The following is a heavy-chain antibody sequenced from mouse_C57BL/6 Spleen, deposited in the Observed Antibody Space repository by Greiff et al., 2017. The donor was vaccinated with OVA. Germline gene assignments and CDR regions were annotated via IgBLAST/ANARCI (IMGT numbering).Heavy chain of an antibody. CDR2: IYPGNSDT. J-gene: IGHJ3*01. CDR1: GYTFTSYW. CDR3: TRLEPPTNWDVTY. D-gene: IGHD4-1*02. V-gene: IGHV1-5*01. Sequence: EVQLQQSGTVLARPGASVKMSCKTSGYTFTSYWMHWVKQRPGQGLEWIGAIYPGNSDTSYNQKFKGKAKLTAVTSASTAYMELSSLTNEDSAVYYCTRLEPPTNWDVTYWGQGTLVTVSA.